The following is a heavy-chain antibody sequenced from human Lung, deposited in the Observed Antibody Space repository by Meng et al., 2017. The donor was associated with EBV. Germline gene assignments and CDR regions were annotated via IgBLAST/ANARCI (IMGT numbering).Heavy chain of an antibody. CDR2: ISSSTSYI. V-gene: IGHV3-21*01. J-gene: IGHJ4*02. Sequence: EVQLVESGGGLVKPGGSLRLSCAASGFTFSSYAMNWVRQAPGKGLEWVSSISSSTSYIYYADSVKGRFTISRDNAENSLHLQMNSLRAEDTAVYYCARGGILSSSWRFDYWGQGTLVTVSS. D-gene: IGHD6-13*01. CDR1: GFTFSSYA. CDR3: ARGGILSSSWRFDY.